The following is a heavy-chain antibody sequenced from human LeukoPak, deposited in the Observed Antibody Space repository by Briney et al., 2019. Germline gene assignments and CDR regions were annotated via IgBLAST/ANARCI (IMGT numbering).Heavy chain of an antibody. D-gene: IGHD1-14*01. Sequence: SETLSLTCTVSGGSISNYYWNWIRQPPGKGLEWIGYIYYSGSTNYNPSLKSRVTISVDTSKNQFSLKLSSVTAADTAVYYCARDLRKNWFDPWGQGTLVTVSS. J-gene: IGHJ5*02. CDR3: ARDLRKNWFDP. CDR1: GGSISNYY. CDR2: IYYSGST. V-gene: IGHV4-59*01.